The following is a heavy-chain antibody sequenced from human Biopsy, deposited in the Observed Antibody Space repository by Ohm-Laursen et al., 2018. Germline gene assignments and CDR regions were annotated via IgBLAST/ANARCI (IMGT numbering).Heavy chain of an antibody. V-gene: IGHV4-34*01. D-gene: IGHD3-22*01. CDR2: INHSGRT. J-gene: IGHJ6*02. CDR1: GESFNGYY. CDR3: VRGVDYYDPYHYYALDV. Sequence: SDTLSLTCAVYGESFNGYYWSWIRQTPGKGLEWIGEINHSGRTNYNPSLKSRVTISVDTSKNLFSLKVRSVTAADTAVYYCVRGVDYYDPYHYYALDVWGQGTTVTVSS.